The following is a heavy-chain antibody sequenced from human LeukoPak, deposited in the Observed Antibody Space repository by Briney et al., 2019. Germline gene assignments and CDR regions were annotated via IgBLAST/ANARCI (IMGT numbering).Heavy chain of an antibody. Sequence: PRGSLRLSCADSGFTFSSYSMNWVRQAPGKGLEWVSSISSNSSYRYYADSVKGRFTISRDNAKNSLYLQMNSLRAEDTAVYYCARIQYGYDDYYYMDVWGKGTTVTVPS. CDR2: ISSNSSYR. J-gene: IGHJ6*03. CDR3: ARIQYGYDDYYYMDV. CDR1: GFTFSSYS. V-gene: IGHV3-21*01. D-gene: IGHD5-18*01.